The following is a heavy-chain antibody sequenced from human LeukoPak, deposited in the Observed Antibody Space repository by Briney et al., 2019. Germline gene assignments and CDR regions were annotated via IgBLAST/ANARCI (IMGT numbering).Heavy chain of an antibody. CDR2: ISSSSSYT. J-gene: IGHJ4*02. CDR1: GFTFSDYY. V-gene: IGHV3-11*05. Sequence: KPGGSLRLSCAASGFTFSDYYMSWIRQAPGKGLEWVSYISSSSSYTKYADSVKGRFTISRDNAKNSLYLQMNSLRAEDTAVYYCARDLNCSSTSCYGPMGYYFDYWGQGTLVTVSS. D-gene: IGHD2-2*01. CDR3: ARDLNCSSTSCYGPMGYYFDY.